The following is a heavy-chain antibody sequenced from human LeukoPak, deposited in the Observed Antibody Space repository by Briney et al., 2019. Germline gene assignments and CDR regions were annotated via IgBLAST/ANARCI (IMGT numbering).Heavy chain of an antibody. CDR2: LFPNGTT. J-gene: IGHJ4*02. V-gene: IGHV4-59*03. CDR3: AVVGDYVFNY. D-gene: IGHD4-17*01. Sequence: SETLSLTCSFSGGSISSYPWSWIRQPPGKGLEWIGFLFPNGTTKFNASLRSRVTLSLDTSKKQLSLRLTSVTAADTAVYYCAVVGDYVFNYWGQGTLVTVSS. CDR1: GGSISSYP.